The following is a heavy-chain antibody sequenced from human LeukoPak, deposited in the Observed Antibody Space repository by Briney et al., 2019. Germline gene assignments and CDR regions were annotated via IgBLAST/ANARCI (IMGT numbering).Heavy chain of an antibody. CDR2: IIPIFGTA. CDR1: GGTFSTYA. D-gene: IGHD6-6*01. V-gene: IGHV1-69*05. CDR3: ATYSSSPQYYYYYMDV. J-gene: IGHJ6*03. Sequence: SVKVSCKASGGTFSTYAISWVRQAPGQGLEWMGGIIPIFGTASYAQKFQGRVTLTTDESTSSAYMELSSLRSEDTAVYYCATYSSSPQYYYYYMDVWGKGTTVTVSS.